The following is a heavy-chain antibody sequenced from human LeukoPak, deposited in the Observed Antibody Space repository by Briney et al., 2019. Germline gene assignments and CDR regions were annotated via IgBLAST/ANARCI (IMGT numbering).Heavy chain of an antibody. D-gene: IGHD3-22*01. CDR1: GFTFSGYS. J-gene: IGHJ5*02. CDR2: ISSSSYI. Sequence: GGSLRLSCAASGFTFSGYSMNWVRQAPGKGLEWVSSISSSSYIYYADSVKGRSTISRDNAKNSLYLQMNSLRAEDTAVYYCARADPYYDRSWGQGTLVTVSS. CDR3: ARADPYYDRS. V-gene: IGHV3-21*01.